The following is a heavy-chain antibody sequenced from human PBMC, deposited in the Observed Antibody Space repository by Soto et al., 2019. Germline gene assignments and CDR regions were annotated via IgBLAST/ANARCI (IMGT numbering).Heavy chain of an antibody. CDR1: GYRFTSHW. CDR2: FYPGDSDT. V-gene: IGHV5-51*01. CDR3: ARLGGGSGSETKYDY. D-gene: IGHD3-10*01. Sequence: ESLKISCKGSGYRFTSHWIGWVRQMPGKGLEWIGIFYPGDSDTSYSPSFQGQVTISADKSISTAYLQWSSLKASDTAMYYCARLGGGSGSETKYDYWGQGILVTVSS. J-gene: IGHJ4*02.